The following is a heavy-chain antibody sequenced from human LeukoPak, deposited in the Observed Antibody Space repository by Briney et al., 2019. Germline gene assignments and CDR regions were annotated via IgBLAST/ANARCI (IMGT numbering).Heavy chain of an antibody. CDR2: IFYSGST. CDR1: GGSFSGYY. CDR3: ATLVVVAATVWFDP. J-gene: IGHJ5*02. D-gene: IGHD2-15*01. Sequence: SETLSLTCAVYGGSFSGYYWGWVRQPPGKGLEWIGNIFYSGSTYYSPSLKSRVTISVDTSKNQFSLKLSSVTAADTAVYYCATLVVVAATVWFDPWGQGTLVTVPS. V-gene: IGHV4-34*12.